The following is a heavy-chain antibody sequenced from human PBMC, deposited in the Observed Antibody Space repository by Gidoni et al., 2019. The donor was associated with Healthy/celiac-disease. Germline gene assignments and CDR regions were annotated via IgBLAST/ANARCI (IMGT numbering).Heavy chain of an antibody. J-gene: IGHJ3*02. Sequence: QVQLVESGGGVVQPGRSLSLSCAASGFTFSSYAMHWVRQAPGKGLEWVAVISYDGSNKYYADSVKGRFTISRDNSKNTLYLQMNSLRAEDTAVYYCATSLNGIVGATPGAFDIWGQGTMVTVSS. CDR2: ISYDGSNK. CDR3: ATSLNGIVGATPGAFDI. D-gene: IGHD1-26*01. CDR1: GFTFSSYA. V-gene: IGHV3-30-3*01.